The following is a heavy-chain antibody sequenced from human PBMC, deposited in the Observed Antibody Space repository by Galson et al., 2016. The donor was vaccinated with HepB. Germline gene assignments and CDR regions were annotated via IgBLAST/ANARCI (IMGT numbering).Heavy chain of an antibody. CDR3: ARADTGREGYLYGMDV. Sequence: TLSLTCTVSDDSISSGYYYWSWIRQPPGKGLQWMGFIYYTGSTYYNPSLKSRVTISLDRSKNQFYLRVPSVTAADTAVYYCARADTGREGYLYGMDVWGQGTTVTVSS. J-gene: IGHJ6*02. CDR2: IYYTGST. CDR1: DDSISSGYYY. D-gene: IGHD5-18*01. V-gene: IGHV4-30-4*01.